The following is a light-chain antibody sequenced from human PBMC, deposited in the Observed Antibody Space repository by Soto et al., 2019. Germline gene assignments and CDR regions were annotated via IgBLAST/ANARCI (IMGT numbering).Light chain of an antibody. CDR3: QSYDTRLSAVV. CDR1: SSNIGAGYT. J-gene: IGLJ2*01. Sequence: QSVLTQPPSVSGAPGQRVTISCTGSSSNIGAGYTIHWHQHLPGRAPKLLGYGGNNRPSGVPDRFSGSESGTSASLTITGRQAEDEAHYYCQSYDTRLSAVVFGGGTKVPVL. CDR2: GGN. V-gene: IGLV1-40*01.